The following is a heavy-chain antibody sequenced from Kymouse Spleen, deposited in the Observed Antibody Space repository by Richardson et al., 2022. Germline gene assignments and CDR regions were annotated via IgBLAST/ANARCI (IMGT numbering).Heavy chain of an antibody. Sequence: QVQLQESGPGLVKPSETLSLTCTVSGGSISSYYWSWIRQPPGKGLEWIGYIYYSGSTNYNPSLKSRVTISVDTSKNQFSLKLSSVTAADTAVYYCARDGYSSGWNYWGQGTLVTVSS. CDR2: IYYSGST. J-gene: IGHJ4*02. D-gene: IGHD6-19*01. V-gene: IGHV4-59*01. CDR1: GGSISSYY. CDR3: ARDGYSSGWNY.